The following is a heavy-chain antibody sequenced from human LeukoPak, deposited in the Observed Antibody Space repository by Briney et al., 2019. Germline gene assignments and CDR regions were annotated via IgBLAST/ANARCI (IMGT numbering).Heavy chain of an antibody. Sequence: GESLKISCKGSGYTFTTYWIAWVRQMPGKGLEWMGMIYPGDSDTRYSPSFQGQVTISAHKSISTAYLQWSSLKASDTAMYYCARLLEGVAGTWGYWGQGTLVTVS. V-gene: IGHV5-51*01. CDR2: IYPGDSDT. D-gene: IGHD6-19*01. CDR3: ARLLEGVAGTWGY. CDR1: GYTFTTYW. J-gene: IGHJ4*02.